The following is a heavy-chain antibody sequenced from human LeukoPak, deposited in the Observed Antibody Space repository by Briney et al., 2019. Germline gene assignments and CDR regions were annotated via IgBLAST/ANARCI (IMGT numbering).Heavy chain of an antibody. D-gene: IGHD3-10*01. Sequence: SQTLSLTCAISGDSVFSNSSWNWIRQSPSRGLEWLGRTYYRSKWYNDYGVSVKSRITINPDTSKNQFSLQLNSVTPEDTAVYYCARGGPFGGFDPWGQGTLVTVSS. J-gene: IGHJ5*02. CDR3: ARGGPFGGFDP. V-gene: IGHV6-1*01. CDR2: TYYRSKWYN. CDR1: GDSVFSNSS.